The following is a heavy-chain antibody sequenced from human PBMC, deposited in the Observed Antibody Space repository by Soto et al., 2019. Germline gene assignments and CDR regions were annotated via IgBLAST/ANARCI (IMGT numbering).Heavy chain of an antibody. CDR1: GGSISSYY. CDR3: ARDLRYYDFWSGYSYGMDV. Sequence: PSETLSLTCTVSGGSISSYYWSWIRQPQGKGLEWIGYIYYSGSTNYNPSLKSRVTISVDTSKNQFSLKLSSVTAADTAVYYCARDLRYYDFWSGYSYGMDVWGQGTTVTVS. J-gene: IGHJ6*02. V-gene: IGHV4-59*01. CDR2: IYYSGST. D-gene: IGHD3-3*01.